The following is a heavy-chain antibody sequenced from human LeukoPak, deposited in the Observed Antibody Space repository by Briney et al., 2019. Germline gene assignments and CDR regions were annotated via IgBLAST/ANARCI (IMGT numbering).Heavy chain of an antibody. CDR2: ISAYNGNT. D-gene: IGHD6-19*01. CDR3: ARDRVIAGAGTDY. V-gene: IGHV1-18*01. CDR1: GYTFTSYG. Sequence: ASVNVSCKVSGYTFTSYGISWVRQAPGQGLKWMGWISAYNGNTNYAQKLQGRVTMTTGTSTSTVYMELRSLRSDDTAVYYCARDRVIAGAGTDYWGQGTLVTVSS. J-gene: IGHJ4*02.